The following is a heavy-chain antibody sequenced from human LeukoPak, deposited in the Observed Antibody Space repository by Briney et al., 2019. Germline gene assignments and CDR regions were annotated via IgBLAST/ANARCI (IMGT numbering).Heavy chain of an antibody. CDR3: ARTVGHFDLSDNYYFDY. CDR2: INPNSRDT. V-gene: IGHV1-2*02. D-gene: IGHD3-9*01. Sequence: ASVKVSFKASGYIFTAYYLHWVRQAPGQGLEGMGWINPNSRDTNSPQNFQGRVTMTRDTSISTAYMELSSLTSDDTAVYYCARTVGHFDLSDNYYFDYWGQGSMVTVSS. J-gene: IGHJ4*02. CDR1: GYIFTAYY.